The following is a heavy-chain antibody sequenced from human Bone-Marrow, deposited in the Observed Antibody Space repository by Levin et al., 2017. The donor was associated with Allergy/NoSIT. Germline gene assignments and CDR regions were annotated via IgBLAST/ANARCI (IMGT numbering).Heavy chain of an antibody. J-gene: IGHJ4*02. V-gene: IGHV3-30*04. Sequence: PGGSLRLSCAGSGFSFSEYAMHWVRQAPGKGLEWVAVISYEGSVKFYTDSVKGRFTISRDNSKNTLFLQMESLRADDTAVYYCARDPIRLSDPPSGPIIWGQGTVVTVSS. CDR3: ARDPIRLSDPPSGPII. CDR1: GFSFSEYA. CDR2: ISYEGSVK. D-gene: IGHD1-26*01.